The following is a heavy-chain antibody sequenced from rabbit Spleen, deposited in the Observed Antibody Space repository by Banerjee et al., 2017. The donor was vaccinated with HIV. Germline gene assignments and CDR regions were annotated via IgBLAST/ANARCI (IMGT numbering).Heavy chain of an antibody. D-gene: IGHD1-1*01. J-gene: IGHJ4*01. CDR2: INSFSGKP. V-gene: IGHV1S40*01. Sequence: QELLEAGGGLVEHAASLPLTCRASGVSFSSSSYMCWVRQAPGKGLEWIACINSFSGKPVSATWGNGRFAVSKASWTPVTLYMTGLTAADTATYFCVRDLEGVIGWNFNFWGPGTLVT. CDR3: VRDLEGVIGWNFNF. CDR1: GVSFSSSSY.